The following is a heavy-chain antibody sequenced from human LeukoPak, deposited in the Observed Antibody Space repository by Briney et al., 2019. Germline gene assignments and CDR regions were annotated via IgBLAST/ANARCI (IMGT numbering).Heavy chain of an antibody. V-gene: IGHV4-4*07. Sequence: SETLSLTCTVSGGSISSYYWSWIRQPAGKGLEWIGRIYTSGSTNYNPSLKSRVTMSVDTSKNQFSLKLSSVTAADTAVYYCARESALGCSSTSCYYYYMDVWGKGTTVTVSS. CDR3: ARESALGCSSTSCYYYYMDV. CDR2: IYTSGST. CDR1: GGSISSYY. J-gene: IGHJ6*03. D-gene: IGHD2-2*01.